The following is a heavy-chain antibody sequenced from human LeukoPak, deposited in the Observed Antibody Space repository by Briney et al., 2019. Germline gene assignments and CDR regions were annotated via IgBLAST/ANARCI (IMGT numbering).Heavy chain of an antibody. CDR3: ARGGQVVVMNSYDY. CDR2: INPNSGGT. J-gene: IGHJ4*02. CDR1: GCSFTGYY. D-gene: IGHD3-22*01. Sequence: ASVKVSCKASGCSFTGYYIHWVRQAPGQGLEWMGWINPNSGGTNYAQKFQGRVTMTRDTSISTVYMELSRLRSDDTAVYYCARGGQVVVMNSYDYWGQGTLVTVSS. V-gene: IGHV1-2*02.